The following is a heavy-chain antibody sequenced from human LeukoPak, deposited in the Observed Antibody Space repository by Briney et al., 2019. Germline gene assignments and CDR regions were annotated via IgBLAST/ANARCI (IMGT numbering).Heavy chain of an antibody. J-gene: IGHJ3*02. Sequence: PSETLSLTCAVYGGSFSGYYWSWIRQPPGKGLEWIGEINHSGSTNYNPSLKSRVTISVDTSKNQFSLKLSSVTAADTAVYYCAARSGPDAFDIWGQGTMVTVSS. D-gene: IGHD3-10*01. CDR2: INHSGST. CDR1: GGSFSGYY. CDR3: AARSGPDAFDI. V-gene: IGHV4-34*01.